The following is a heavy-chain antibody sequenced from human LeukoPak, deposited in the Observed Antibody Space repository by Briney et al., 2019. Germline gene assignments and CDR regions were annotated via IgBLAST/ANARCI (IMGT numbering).Heavy chain of an antibody. CDR2: IYHSGST. CDR3: ARVIAAAGTGGYFDY. Sequence: SETLSLTCAVSGGSISSSNWWSWVRQPPGKGLEWIGEIYHSGSTNYNPSLKSRVTISVDTSKNQFSLKLSSVTAADTAVYYCARVIAAAGTGGYFDYWGQGTLVTVSS. J-gene: IGHJ4*02. CDR1: GGSISSSNW. V-gene: IGHV4-4*02. D-gene: IGHD6-13*01.